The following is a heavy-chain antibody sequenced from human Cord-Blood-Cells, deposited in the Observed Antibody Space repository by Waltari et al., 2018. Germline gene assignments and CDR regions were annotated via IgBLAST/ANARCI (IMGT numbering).Heavy chain of an antibody. CDR3: ARRPPGVGATNWFDP. D-gene: IGHD1-26*01. V-gene: IGHV4-4*02. J-gene: IGHJ5*02. CDR1: GGSISSSNW. CDR2: SYHSGRP. Sequence: QVQLQESGPGLVKPSGTLSLTCAVSGGSISSSNWWSWVRQPPGRGPGGMGESYHSGRPNSNPSRKSGATISVDKSKNQFSLKLSSVTAADTAVYYCARRPPGVGATNWFDPWGQGTLVTVSS.